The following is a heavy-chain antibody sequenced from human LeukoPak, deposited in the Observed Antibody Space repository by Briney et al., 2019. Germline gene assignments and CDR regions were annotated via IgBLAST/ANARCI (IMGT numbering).Heavy chain of an antibody. CDR1: GGSISSYY. Sequence: SETLSLTCTVSGGSISSYYWSWIRQPPGKGLEWIGYIYYSGSTNYNPSLKSRVTISLDTSKNQFSLKLSSVTAADTAMYYCAREQGLIAFDYWGQGTLVTVSS. D-gene: IGHD2-21*01. V-gene: IGHV4-59*12. CDR2: IYYSGST. J-gene: IGHJ4*02. CDR3: AREQGLIAFDY.